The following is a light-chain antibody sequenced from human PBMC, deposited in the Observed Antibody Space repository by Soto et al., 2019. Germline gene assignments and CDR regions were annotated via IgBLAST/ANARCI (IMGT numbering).Light chain of an antibody. V-gene: IGKV1-5*01. CDR1: QSISSW. J-gene: IGKJ5*01. CDR3: QQYNSYTIT. Sequence: DIQMTQSPSTLAASVGDRFSITCRASQSISSWFAWYQQKPGKAPKLLIYDASSLESGVPSRFSGSGSGTEFTLTISSLQPDDFATYYCQQYNSYTITFGQGTRLEI. CDR2: DAS.